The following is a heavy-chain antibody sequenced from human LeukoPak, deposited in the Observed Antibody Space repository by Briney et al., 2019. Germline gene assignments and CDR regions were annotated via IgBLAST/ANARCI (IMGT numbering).Heavy chain of an antibody. Sequence: ASEKVSCKASGYTCTGYYMHWVRQATGQGLEWMGRINPNSGGTNYAQKFQGRVTMTTDTSTSTAYMELRSLRSDDTAVYYCARENYDFWSGQESQYFDYWGQGTLVTVSS. CDR1: GYTCTGYY. D-gene: IGHD3-3*01. V-gene: IGHV1-2*06. CDR2: INPNSGGT. CDR3: ARENYDFWSGQESQYFDY. J-gene: IGHJ4*02.